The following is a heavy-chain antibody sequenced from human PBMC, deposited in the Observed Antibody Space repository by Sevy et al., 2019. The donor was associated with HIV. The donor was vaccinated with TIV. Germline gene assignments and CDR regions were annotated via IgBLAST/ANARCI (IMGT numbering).Heavy chain of an antibody. CDR1: GFTFDDYA. V-gene: IGHV3-9*01. CDR2: ISWNSGSI. J-gene: IGHJ3*02. CDR3: AKDIFVGEMAACAFDI. D-gene: IGHD3-10*01. Sequence: GGSLRLSCAASGFTFDDYAMHWVRQAPGKGLEWVSGISWNSGSIGYADSVKGRFPISRDNAKNSLYLQMNSLRAEDTALYYCAKDIFVGEMAACAFDIWGQGTMVTVSS.